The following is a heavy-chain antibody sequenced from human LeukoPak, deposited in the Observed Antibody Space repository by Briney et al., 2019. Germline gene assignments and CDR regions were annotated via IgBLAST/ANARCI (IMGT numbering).Heavy chain of an antibody. CDR2: IYYSGSS. CDR1: GGSITSYY. J-gene: IGHJ4*02. Sequence: SETLSLTCTVSGGSITSYYWTWIRQPPGKGLEWIGYIYYSGSSNYNPSLKSRVTISVDTSKNQISLKLSSVTAADTAAYYCARSGSSGYYYWGQGTLVTVSS. D-gene: IGHD3-22*01. V-gene: IGHV4-59*01. CDR3: ARSGSSGYYY.